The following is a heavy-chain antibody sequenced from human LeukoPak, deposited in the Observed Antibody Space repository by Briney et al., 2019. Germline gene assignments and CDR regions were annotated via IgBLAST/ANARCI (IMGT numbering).Heavy chain of an antibody. J-gene: IGHJ4*02. D-gene: IGHD3-22*01. CDR2: IIPIFGTA. V-gene: IGHV1-69*05. Sequence: SVKVSCKASGGTFSSYAISWVRQAPGQGLEWMGRIIPIFGTANYAQKFQGRVTITTDESTSTAYMELSGLRSEDTAVYYRARDLYYDSSGYLGWSPFDYWGQGTLVTVSS. CDR1: GGTFSSYA. CDR3: ARDLYYDSSGYLGWSPFDY.